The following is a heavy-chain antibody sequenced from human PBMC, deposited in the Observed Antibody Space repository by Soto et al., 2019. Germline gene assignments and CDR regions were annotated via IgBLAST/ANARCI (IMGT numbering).Heavy chain of an antibody. D-gene: IGHD1-26*01. CDR2: IYYSGST. Sequence: QVQLQESGPGLVKPSQTLSLTCTVSGGSISGGDYYWSWIRQPPGKGLEWIGYIYYSGSTYYNPSLKSRVTISVDTSKNQFSLKLSSVTAADTAVYYCATSPVGFLYYFDYWGQGTLVTVSS. J-gene: IGHJ4*02. CDR1: GGSISGGDYY. V-gene: IGHV4-30-4*01. CDR3: ATSPVGFLYYFDY.